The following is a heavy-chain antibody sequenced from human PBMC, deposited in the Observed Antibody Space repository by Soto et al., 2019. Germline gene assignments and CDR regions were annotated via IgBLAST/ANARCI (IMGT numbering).Heavy chain of an antibody. V-gene: IGHV3-23*01. CDR2: ISGSDDST. CDR1: GFTFSSYA. CDR3: AKRSSSSTFDY. Sequence: EVQLLESGGGLVQPGESLRLSCAASGFTFSSYAMSWVRQAPGKGLEWVSVISGSDDSTYYADSVKGRSTISRDNSKNTLYLQMNSLRAEDTAVYYCAKRSSSSTFDYWGQGTLVTVSS. J-gene: IGHJ4*02. D-gene: IGHD6-6*01.